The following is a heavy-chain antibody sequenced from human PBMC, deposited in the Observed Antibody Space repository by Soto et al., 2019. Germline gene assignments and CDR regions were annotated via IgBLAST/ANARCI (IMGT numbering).Heavy chain of an antibody. J-gene: IGHJ3*02. CDR3: AHPRGYGVFDAVDI. Sequence: EVQLLESGGGLAHPGGSLILSCAASGFLFSTYAMNWVRQAPGKGLEWVSAISSTGGTTYYAESVRGRFIISRDNSINTLYLQMSSLRSEDTALYYCAHPRGYGVFDAVDIWGQGTMVTDSS. D-gene: IGHD4-17*01. V-gene: IGHV3-23*01. CDR2: ISSTGGTT. CDR1: GFLFSTYA.